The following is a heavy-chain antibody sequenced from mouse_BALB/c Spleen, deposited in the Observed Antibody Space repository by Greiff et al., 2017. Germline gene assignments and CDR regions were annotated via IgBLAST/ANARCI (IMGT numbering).Heavy chain of an antibody. CDR1: GFNIKDTY. Sequence: EVKLMESGAELVKPGASVKLSCTASGFNIKDTYMHWVKQRPEQGLEWIGRIDPANGNTKYDPKFQGKATITADTSSNTAYLQLSSLTSEDTAVYYCARCPVTGCFDYWGQGTTLTVSS. V-gene: IGHV14-3*02. CDR2: IDPANGNT. J-gene: IGHJ2*01. CDR3: ARCPVTGCFDY. D-gene: IGHD4-1*01.